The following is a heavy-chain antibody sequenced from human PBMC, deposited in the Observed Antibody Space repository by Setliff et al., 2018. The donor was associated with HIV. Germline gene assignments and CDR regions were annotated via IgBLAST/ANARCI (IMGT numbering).Heavy chain of an antibody. CDR3: ARLGGSSGWYRIDS. V-gene: IGHV4-38-2*01. CDR1: GYSISSGYY. CDR2: IYHGGNT. D-gene: IGHD6-13*01. Sequence: PSETLSLTCAVSGYSISSGYYWGWIRQPPGKGLEWIGTIYHGGNTYYNPSLKSRVTMSVDTSKNQFSLKLSSVTAADTGVYYCARLGGSSGWYRIDSWGQGTLVTVSS. J-gene: IGHJ5*02.